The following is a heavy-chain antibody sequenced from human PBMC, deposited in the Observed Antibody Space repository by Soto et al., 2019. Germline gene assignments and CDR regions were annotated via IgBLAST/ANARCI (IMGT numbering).Heavy chain of an antibody. CDR1: GFTFSSYG. V-gene: IGHV3-30*18. CDR2: ISYDGSNK. CDR3: AKDHGIAAAGMVRYYYYGMDV. D-gene: IGHD6-13*01. Sequence: GGSLRLSCAASGFTFSSYGMHWVRQAPGKGLEWVAVISYDGSNKYYADSVKGRFTISRDNSKNTLYLQMNSLRAEDTAVYYCAKDHGIAAAGMVRYYYYGMDVWGQGTKVTVSS. J-gene: IGHJ6*02.